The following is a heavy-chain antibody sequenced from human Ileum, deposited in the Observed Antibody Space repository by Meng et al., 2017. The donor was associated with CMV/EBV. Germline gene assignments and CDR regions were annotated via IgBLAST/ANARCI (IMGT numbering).Heavy chain of an antibody. Sequence: QGQLVQSGAEVKNPGASVKVSCKASGYSFSDYYINWVRQAPGQGLEWMGWINPNSGTTNYAQKFHDRVTMTRDTSISTAYMELSRLRSDDTAVYYCARGNYDSSGFSPFDHWGQGTLVTVSS. J-gene: IGHJ4*02. D-gene: IGHD3-22*01. CDR3: ARGNYDSSGFSPFDH. CDR1: GYSFSDYY. CDR2: INPNSGTT. V-gene: IGHV1-2*02.